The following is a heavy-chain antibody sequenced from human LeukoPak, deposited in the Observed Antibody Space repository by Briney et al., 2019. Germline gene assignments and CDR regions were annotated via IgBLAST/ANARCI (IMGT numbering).Heavy chain of an antibody. Sequence: GASVKVSCKASGGTFSSYAISWVRQSPGQGLEWMGGIIPIFGTANYAQKFQGRVTITADGSTSTAYMELSSLRSEDTAVYYCARAVGRSSTSCYRIDYYGMDVWGQGTTVTVSS. CDR3: ARAVGRSSTSCYRIDYYGMDV. D-gene: IGHD2-2*01. J-gene: IGHJ6*02. CDR2: IIPIFGTA. V-gene: IGHV1-69*01. CDR1: GGTFSSYA.